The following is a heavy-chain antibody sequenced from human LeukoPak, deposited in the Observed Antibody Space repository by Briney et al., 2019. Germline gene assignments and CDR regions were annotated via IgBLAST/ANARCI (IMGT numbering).Heavy chain of an antibody. D-gene: IGHD5-18*01. Sequence: ASVKVSCKASGYTFITYGINWVRQAPGQGLEWMGWISPYDGSTNFAQNLQGRVTMTTDTITSTAFMELRSLRFEDTALYYCARDKAPGYTYGLGHRGQGTLVTVSS. CDR3: ARDKAPGYTYGLGH. CDR2: ISPYDGST. CDR1: GYTFITYG. J-gene: IGHJ4*02. V-gene: IGHV1-18*01.